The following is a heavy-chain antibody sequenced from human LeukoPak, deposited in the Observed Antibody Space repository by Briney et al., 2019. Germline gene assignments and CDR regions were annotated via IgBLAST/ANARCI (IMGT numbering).Heavy chain of an antibody. D-gene: IGHD2-2*01. CDR1: GFTISSYE. CDR3: AKGSYDCSTSRCPQYYYYMDV. Sequence: PGGSLRLSCAGSGFTISSYEMNWVRQAPGKGLEWVSYISSSGSTIYYAVSVKGRCTISRDNSRNTLDLQMKSLRAEDTAVYYCAKGSYDCSTSRCPQYYYYMDVWGKGTTATVSS. J-gene: IGHJ6*03. V-gene: IGHV3-48*03. CDR2: ISSSGSTI.